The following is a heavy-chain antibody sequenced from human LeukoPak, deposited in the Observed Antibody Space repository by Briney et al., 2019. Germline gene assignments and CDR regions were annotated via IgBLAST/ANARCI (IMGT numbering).Heavy chain of an antibody. CDR1: GFTFSSYA. V-gene: IGHV3-23*01. J-gene: IGHJ5*02. D-gene: IGHD3-22*01. Sequence: GGSLRLSCAASGFTFSSYAMSWVRQAPGKGLEWASAISGSGGSTYYADSVKGRFTISRDNSKNTLYLQMNSLRAEDTAVYYCAKDPPFYDSSGYPNWFDPWGQGTLVTVSS. CDR2: ISGSGGST. CDR3: AKDPPFYDSSGYPNWFDP.